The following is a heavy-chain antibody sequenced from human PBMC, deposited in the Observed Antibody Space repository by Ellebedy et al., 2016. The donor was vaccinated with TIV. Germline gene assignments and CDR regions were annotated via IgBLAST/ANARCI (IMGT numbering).Heavy chain of an antibody. CDR3: ARGVQTLIPDY. V-gene: IGHV3-33*01. D-gene: IGHD5/OR15-5a*01. CDR2: IWYDGSNK. Sequence: GESLKISCAASGFTFGTYGMHWVRQAPGKGLEWVAVIWYDGSNKYYADSVKGRFTISRDNSEKTLYLQMNSLRVEDTAVYYCARGVQTLIPDYWGQGTLVIVSS. CDR1: GFTFGTYG. J-gene: IGHJ4*02.